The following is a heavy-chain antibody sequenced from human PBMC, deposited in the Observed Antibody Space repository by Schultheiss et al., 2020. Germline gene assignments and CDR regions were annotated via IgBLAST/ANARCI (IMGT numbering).Heavy chain of an antibody. CDR1: GGSISSYY. V-gene: IGHV4-39*02. CDR3: ARELLWFGELSVVDI. CDR2: IYYSGST. D-gene: IGHD3-10*01. Sequence: SETLSLTCTVSGGSISSYYWGWIRQPPGKGLEWIGSIYYSGSTYYNPSLKSRVTISVDTSKNQFSLKLSSVTAADTAVYYCARELLWFGELSVVDIWGQGKMVTVSS. J-gene: IGHJ3*02.